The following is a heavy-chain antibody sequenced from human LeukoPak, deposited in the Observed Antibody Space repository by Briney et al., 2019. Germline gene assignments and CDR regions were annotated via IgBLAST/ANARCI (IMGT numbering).Heavy chain of an antibody. Sequence: GGSLRLSCAASGFTVSSNYMNWVRQAPGKGLEWVSSISSSSSTIYYADSVRGRFTISTDNAKNSLYLQMNSLRAEDTAVYYCARDFGSSWFDYWGQGILVTVSS. V-gene: IGHV3-48*01. CDR2: ISSSSSTI. CDR1: GFTVSSNY. CDR3: ARDFGSSWFDY. J-gene: IGHJ4*02. D-gene: IGHD6-13*01.